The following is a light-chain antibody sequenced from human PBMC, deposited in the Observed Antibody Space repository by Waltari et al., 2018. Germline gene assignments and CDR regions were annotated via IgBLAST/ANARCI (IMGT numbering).Light chain of an antibody. Sequence: EIVMTQSPATLSVSPGERATLSCRASQSVSSNLAWYQQKPGQAPRLLIYGASTRATGIPARFRGSGSGTELTLTISSLQSEDFAVYYCQQYNNWPPYTFGQGTKLEIK. CDR3: QQYNNWPPYT. J-gene: IGKJ2*01. CDR2: GAS. CDR1: QSVSSN. V-gene: IGKV3-15*01.